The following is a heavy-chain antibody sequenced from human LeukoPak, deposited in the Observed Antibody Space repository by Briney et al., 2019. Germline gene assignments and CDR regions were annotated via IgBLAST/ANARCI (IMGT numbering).Heavy chain of an antibody. CDR3: ARGGISIFGVVIYMDV. J-gene: IGHJ6*03. D-gene: IGHD3-3*01. V-gene: IGHV3-23*01. Sequence: GGSLRLSCAASGFTFSSYAMSWVRQAPGKGLEWVSVINGGGASTDYADSVKGRFTISRDNSKNTLYLQMNSLRVEDTALYYCARGGISIFGVVIYMDVWGKGTTVTVSS. CDR2: INGGGAST. CDR1: GFTFSSYA.